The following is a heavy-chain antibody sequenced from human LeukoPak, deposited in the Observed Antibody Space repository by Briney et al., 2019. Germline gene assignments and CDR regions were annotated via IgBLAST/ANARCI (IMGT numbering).Heavy chain of an antibody. Sequence: GSLRLSCAASGFTFSSYAMHCVRQASGKGLEWVGRIRSKANSYATAYAASVKGRFTISRDDSKNTAYLQMNSLKTEDTAVYYCTTSYYYDNSGYYVFPDFDYWGQGTLVTVSS. CDR1: GFTFSSYA. V-gene: IGHV3-73*01. J-gene: IGHJ4*02. D-gene: IGHD3-22*01. CDR2: IRSKANSYAT. CDR3: TTSYYYDNSGYYVFPDFDY.